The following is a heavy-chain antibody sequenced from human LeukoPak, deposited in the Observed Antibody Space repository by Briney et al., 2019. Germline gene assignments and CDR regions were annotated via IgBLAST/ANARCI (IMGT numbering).Heavy chain of an antibody. V-gene: IGHV3-30-3*01. Sequence: GGSLRLSCAASGFTFSSYAMHWVRQAPGKGLEWVAVISYDGSNKYYADSVKGRFTTSRDNSKNTLYLQMNSLRAEDTAVYYCASHDYGDYPIDYWGQGTLVTVSS. J-gene: IGHJ4*02. CDR3: ASHDYGDYPIDY. D-gene: IGHD4-17*01. CDR1: GFTFSSYA. CDR2: ISYDGSNK.